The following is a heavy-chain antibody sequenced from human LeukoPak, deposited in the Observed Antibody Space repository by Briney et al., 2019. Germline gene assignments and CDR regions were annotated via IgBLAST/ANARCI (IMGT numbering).Heavy chain of an antibody. V-gene: IGHV4-4*07. CDR3: AREGSSSGWYGHHYGMDV. Sequence: SETLSLTCTVSGGSISSYYWSWIRQPAGKGLEWIGRIYTSGSTNYNPSLKSRVTMSVDTSKNQFSLKLSSVTAADTAVYYCAREGSSSGWYGHHYGMDVWGQGTTVTVSS. CDR1: GGSISSYY. CDR2: IYTSGST. D-gene: IGHD6-19*01. J-gene: IGHJ6*02.